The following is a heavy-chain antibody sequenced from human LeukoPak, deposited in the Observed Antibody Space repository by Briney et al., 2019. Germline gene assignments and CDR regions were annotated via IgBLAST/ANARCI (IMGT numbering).Heavy chain of an antibody. V-gene: IGHV4-34*01. Sequence: SESLSLTCAVYAGSLSGYCWSSVRQPPGKGLEWLGEINHSGSTNYNPSLKSRVTISVDTSKNQFSLKLNCVTHADTVVYYSSRGWSSRYAFDIGGEGTMVTVSS. CDR3: SRGWSSRYAFDI. CDR2: INHSGST. J-gene: IGHJ3*02. CDR1: AGSLSGYC. D-gene: IGHD6-13*01.